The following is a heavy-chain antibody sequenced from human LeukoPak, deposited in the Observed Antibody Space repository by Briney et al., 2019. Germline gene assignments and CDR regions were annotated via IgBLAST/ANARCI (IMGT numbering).Heavy chain of an antibody. D-gene: IGHD2-2*02. Sequence: ASVKVSCKASGYTFTGYYMHWVRQAPGQGLEWMGWINPNSGGTNYAQKFQGRVTMTRDTSISTAYMELSRLRSDDTAVYYCARDLPDYQLLYRGWFDPWGQGTLVTVSS. V-gene: IGHV1-2*02. CDR1: GYTFTGYY. CDR2: INPNSGGT. J-gene: IGHJ5*02. CDR3: ARDLPDYQLLYRGWFDP.